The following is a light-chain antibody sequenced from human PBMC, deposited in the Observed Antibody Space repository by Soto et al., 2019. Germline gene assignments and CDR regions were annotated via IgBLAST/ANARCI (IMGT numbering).Light chain of an antibody. CDR3: SSYTTSITLVV. J-gene: IGLJ2*01. Sequence: ALTQPASVSGSPGQSITISCTGTSSDVGFYNYVSWYQHHPGKAPKLMIYEVSNRPSGVSNRFSGSKSGNTASLTISGLQAEDEADYYCSSYTTSITLVVFGGGTKLTVL. CDR2: EVS. V-gene: IGLV2-14*01. CDR1: SSDVGFYNY.